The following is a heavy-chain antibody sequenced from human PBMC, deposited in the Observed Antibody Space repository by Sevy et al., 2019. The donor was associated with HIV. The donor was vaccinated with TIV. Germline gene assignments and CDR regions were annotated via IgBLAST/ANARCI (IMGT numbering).Heavy chain of an antibody. CDR2: IYYSGST. Sequence: SETLSLTCTVSGGSISSYYWSWIRQPPGKGLEWNGYIYYSGSTNYNPSLKSRVTISVDTSKNQFSLKLSSVTAADTAVYYCAAFCSGYSVYGMDVWGQGTTVTVSS. CDR1: GGSISSYY. V-gene: IGHV4-59*01. CDR3: AAFCSGYSVYGMDV. J-gene: IGHJ6*02. D-gene: IGHD3-3*01.